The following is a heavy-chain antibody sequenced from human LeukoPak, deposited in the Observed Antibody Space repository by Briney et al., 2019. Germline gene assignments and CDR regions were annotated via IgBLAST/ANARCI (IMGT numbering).Heavy chain of an antibody. V-gene: IGHV1-24*01. Sequence: ASVKVSCKVSGYTLTELSMHWVRQAPGKGLEWMGGFDPEDGETIYAQKFQGRVTITRDTSASTAYMELSNLRSEDTAVYYCARASRHYYDVLGSLGAFDVWGQGTMVTVSS. D-gene: IGHD3-22*01. CDR2: FDPEDGET. CDR3: ARASRHYYDVLGSLGAFDV. J-gene: IGHJ3*01. CDR1: GYTLTELS.